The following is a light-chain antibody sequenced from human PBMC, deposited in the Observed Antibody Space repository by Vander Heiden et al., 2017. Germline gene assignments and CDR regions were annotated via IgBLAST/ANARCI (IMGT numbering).Light chain of an antibody. V-gene: IGLV1-44*01. CDR1: TSNIESNF. J-gene: IGLJ3*02. Sequence: QSVLPQPPSASGTPGQRVTISCSGSTSNIESNFVNWYQQRPGPAPKLLIYTNSHRPSGVPDRFSGSKSGTSASLAISGLQSEDEADDYCAAWDDTQNGSVFGGGTKLTVL. CDR3: AAWDDTQNGSV. CDR2: TNS.